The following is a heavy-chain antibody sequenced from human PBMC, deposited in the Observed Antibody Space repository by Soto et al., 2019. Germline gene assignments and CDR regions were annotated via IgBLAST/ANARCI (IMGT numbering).Heavy chain of an antibody. Sequence: ASVKVSCKASGYTFTSYGISWVRQAPGQGLEWMGWISAYNGNTNYAQKLQGRVTMTTDTSTSTAYMELRSLRSDDTAVYYCARVQSEVVPAADAFDIWGQGTMVTVSS. J-gene: IGHJ3*02. V-gene: IGHV1-18*01. D-gene: IGHD2-2*01. CDR2: ISAYNGNT. CDR3: ARVQSEVVPAADAFDI. CDR1: GYTFTSYG.